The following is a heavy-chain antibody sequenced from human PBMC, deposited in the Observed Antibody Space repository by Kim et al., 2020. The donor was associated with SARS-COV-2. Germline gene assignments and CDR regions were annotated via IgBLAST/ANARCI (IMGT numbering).Heavy chain of an antibody. CDR3: AKDITEWYFDL. CDR2: ISGSGGST. Sequence: GGSLRLSCAASGFTFSSYAMSWVRQAPGKGLEWVSTISGSGGSTYYADSVKGRFTISRDNSKNTLFLQMNSLRAEDTAVYYCAKDITEWYFDLWGRGTLVTVSS. V-gene: IGHV3-23*01. CDR1: GFTFSSYA. D-gene: IGHD1-20*01. J-gene: IGHJ2*01.